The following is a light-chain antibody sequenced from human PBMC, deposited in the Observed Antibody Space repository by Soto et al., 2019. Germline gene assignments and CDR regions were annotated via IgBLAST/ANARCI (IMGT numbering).Light chain of an antibody. CDR3: QVWDSSFDHPV. Sequence: QSVLTQPPSASGTPGQTVTISCSGSSSNIGLNDVHWYRQLSGTAPQILIYDTNQQATGVPDRFSGSRSGTSASLAIHGLQSEDEADYSCQVWDSSFDHPVFGGGTKVTVL. J-gene: IGLJ3*02. V-gene: IGLV1-44*01. CDR1: SSNIGLND. CDR2: DTN.